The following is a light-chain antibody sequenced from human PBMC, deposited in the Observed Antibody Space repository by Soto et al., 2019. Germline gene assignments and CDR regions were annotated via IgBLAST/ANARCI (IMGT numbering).Light chain of an antibody. J-gene: IGLJ2*01. V-gene: IGLV1-47*01. CDR1: GSNIGSNY. Sequence: QSVLTQPPSASGTPGQRVTISCSGSGSNIGSNYVYWYQHLPGTAPKLLIYRNNQRPSGVPDRFSGSKSGNSTSLAISGLRSEDEADYYCATWDDSLSGVVFGGGTKVTVL. CDR3: ATWDDSLSGVV. CDR2: RNN.